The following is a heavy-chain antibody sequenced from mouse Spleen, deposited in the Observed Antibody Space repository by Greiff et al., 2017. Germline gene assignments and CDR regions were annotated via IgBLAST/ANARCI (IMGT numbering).Heavy chain of an antibody. CDR2: IDPENGDT. V-gene: IGHV14-4*01. J-gene: IGHJ3*01. D-gene: IGHD4-1*01. Sequence: VQLQQSGAELVRPGASVKLSCTASGFNIKDDYMHWVKQRPEQGLEWIGWIDPENGDTEYASKFQGKATITADTSSNTAYLQLSSLTSEDTAVYYCTTGTGIAYWGQGTLVTVSA. CDR3: TTGTGIAY. CDR1: GFNIKDDY.